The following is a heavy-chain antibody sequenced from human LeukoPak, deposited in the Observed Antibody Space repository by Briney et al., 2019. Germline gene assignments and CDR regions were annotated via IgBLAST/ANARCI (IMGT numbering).Heavy chain of an antibody. V-gene: IGHV3-11*01. J-gene: IGHJ4*02. CDR1: GFSFSDYH. D-gene: IGHD6-19*01. CDR3: ARGPVSSSGFFGY. Sequence: PGGSLRLSCAASGFSFSDYHMSWIRQASGKGLEWVSYISSSGGTISYAGSVKGRFTISRDNAKKSMYLQMNSLRAEDTAVYYCARGPVSSSGFFGYWGQGTLVTVSS. CDR2: ISSSGGTI.